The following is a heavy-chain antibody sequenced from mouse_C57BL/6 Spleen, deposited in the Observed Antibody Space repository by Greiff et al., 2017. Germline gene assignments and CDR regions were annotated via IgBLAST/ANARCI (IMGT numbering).Heavy chain of an antibody. CDR1: GYTFTSYW. CDR2: IDPSDSYT. D-gene: IGHD2-2*01. CDR3: AEGGYGAWFAY. Sequence: QVQLQQPGAELVKPGASVKLSCKASGYTFTSYWMQWVKQRPGQGLEWIGEIDPSDSYTNYNQKFKGKATLTVDTSSSTAYLQLSSRTSEDAAVYYYAEGGYGAWFAYWGQRTLVTVSA. V-gene: IGHV1-50*01. J-gene: IGHJ3*01.